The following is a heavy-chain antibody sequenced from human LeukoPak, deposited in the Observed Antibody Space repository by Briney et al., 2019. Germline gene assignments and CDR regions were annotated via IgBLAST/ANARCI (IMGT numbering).Heavy chain of an antibody. V-gene: IGHV3-30*18. CDR2: ISYDGTNE. D-gene: IGHD2-15*01. CDR3: AKDSGGSVLED. J-gene: IGHJ4*01. Sequence: GGSLRLSCGASGFIFSGSVMHWVRQAPGKGLEWVAIISYDGTNENYGDSVKGRFTISRDNSKSTLYLHMNSLRHDDTAVYYCAKDSGGSVLEDWGHGSLVIVSS. CDR1: GFIFSGSV.